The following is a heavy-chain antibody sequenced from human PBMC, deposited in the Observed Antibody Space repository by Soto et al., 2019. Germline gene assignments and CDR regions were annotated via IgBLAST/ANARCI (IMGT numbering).Heavy chain of an antibody. CDR2: IYWDDDK. D-gene: IGHD3-22*01. V-gene: IGHV2-5*02. J-gene: IGHJ3*02. CDR1: GFSLSTSGVG. Sequence: QITLKESGPTLVKPTQTLTLTCTFSGFSLSTSGVGVGWIRQPPGKALEWLALIYWDDDKRYSPSLKSRLTITKDPSKNQVVLTMTNMDPVDTATYYCAHSLFYYDEAGENDAFDIWGQGTMVTVSS. CDR3: AHSLFYYDEAGENDAFDI.